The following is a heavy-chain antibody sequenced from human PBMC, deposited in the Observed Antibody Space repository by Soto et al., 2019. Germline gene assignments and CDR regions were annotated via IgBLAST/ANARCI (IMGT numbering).Heavy chain of an antibody. V-gene: IGHV4-30-2*01. CDR1: GGSISGDYS. CDR2: IYHSGSS. J-gene: IGHJ2*01. D-gene: IGHD1-26*01. Sequence: QLQLQESGSGLLKSSQTLSLTCAVSGGSISGDYSWSWIRQPPGKGLEWIVYIYHSGSSYYIPSLESLVNLALDRSKNQFSLELKSVTAAATAVYYCARMTGGWYFDLWGRGTLVSVSS. CDR3: ARMTGGWYFDL.